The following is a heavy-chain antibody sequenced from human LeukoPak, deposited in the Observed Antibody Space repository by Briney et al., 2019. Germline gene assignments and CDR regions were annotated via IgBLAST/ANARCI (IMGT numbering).Heavy chain of an antibody. CDR3: ARGEYGSGSYHIDY. Sequence: GGSLRLSCAASGFTFSSYEMNWARQAPGKGLEWVSYISSSGSTIYYADSVKGRFTISRDNAKNSLYLQMNSLRVEDTAVYYCARGEYGSGSYHIDYWGQGTLVTASS. D-gene: IGHD3-10*01. CDR2: ISSSGSTI. J-gene: IGHJ4*02. CDR1: GFTFSSYE. V-gene: IGHV3-48*03.